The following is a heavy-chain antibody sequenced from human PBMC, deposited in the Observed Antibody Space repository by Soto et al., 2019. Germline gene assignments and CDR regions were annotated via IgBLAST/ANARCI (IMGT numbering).Heavy chain of an antibody. J-gene: IGHJ5*02. Sequence: NPSETLSLTCAVYGGSFSGYYWSWIRQPPGKGLEWIGEINHSGSTNYNPSLKSRVTISVDTSKNQFSLKLSSVTAADTAVYYCARGRSKVRGVITRQRPWFDPWGQGTLVTVSS. D-gene: IGHD3-10*01. CDR3: ARGRSKVRGVITRQRPWFDP. V-gene: IGHV4-34*01. CDR2: INHSGST. CDR1: GGSFSGYY.